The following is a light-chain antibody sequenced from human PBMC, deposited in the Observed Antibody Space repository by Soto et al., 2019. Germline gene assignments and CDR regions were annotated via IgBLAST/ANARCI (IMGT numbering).Light chain of an antibody. CDR2: DAS. J-gene: IGKJ5*01. V-gene: IGKV3-11*01. CDR1: QTFSSH. CDR3: QPRSNWPPLIT. Sequence: EIVLTQSPATLSLSPGERATLSCRASQTFSSHLAWYQQKPGQAPRLLIYDASKRATGIQARFSGRGSGTDFTLTISSLEPEDFAVYYCQPRSNWPPLITFGQGTRLEIK.